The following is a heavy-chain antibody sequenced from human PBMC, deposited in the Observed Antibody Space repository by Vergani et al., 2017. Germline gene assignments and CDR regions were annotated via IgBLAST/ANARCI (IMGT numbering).Heavy chain of an antibody. D-gene: IGHD2-8*01. CDR1: GFIFKNHG. Sequence: QVQLVESGGGVVQPGTSLRLSCAASGFIFKNHGMQWVRQAPGKGLEWVALIWDDGSKKNYGDSMKGRFTISRDNSKNTLYLQMNNLRAADTAVYYCARSGYCAHGVCYMTYYYYMDVWGKGTAVTVSS. CDR2: IWDDGSKK. CDR3: ARSGYCAHGVCYMTYYYYMDV. V-gene: IGHV3-33*01. J-gene: IGHJ6*03.